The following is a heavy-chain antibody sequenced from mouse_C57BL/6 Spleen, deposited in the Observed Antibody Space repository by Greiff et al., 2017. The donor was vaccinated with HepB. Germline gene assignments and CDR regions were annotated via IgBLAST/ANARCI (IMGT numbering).Heavy chain of an antibody. Sequence: EVKVEESGGGLVQPGGSMKLSCVASGFTFSNYWMNWVRQSPEKGLEWVAQIRLKSDNYATHYAESVKGRFTISRDDSKSSVYLQMNNLRAEDTGIYYCTASKSSYYYAMDYWGQGTSVTVSS. CDR1: GFTFSNYW. CDR2: IRLKSDNYAT. D-gene: IGHD1-3*01. CDR3: TASKSSYYYAMDY. V-gene: IGHV6-3*01. J-gene: IGHJ4*01.